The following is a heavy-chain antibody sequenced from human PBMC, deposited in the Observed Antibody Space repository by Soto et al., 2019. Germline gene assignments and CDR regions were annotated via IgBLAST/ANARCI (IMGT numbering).Heavy chain of an antibody. D-gene: IGHD1-1*01. CDR2: IVPIFNTS. Sequence: QVQLVQSGAEVKKPGSSVKVSCKASGGTFSTYPITWVRQAPGQGLEWVGVIVPIFNTSTYARKFRGRVTITADESTTTAFMELSSLRSDDTAVYYCARSSLQSYDFDYWGQGTLVTVSS. CDR3: ARSSLQSYDFDY. J-gene: IGHJ4*02. CDR1: GGTFSTYP. V-gene: IGHV1-69*01.